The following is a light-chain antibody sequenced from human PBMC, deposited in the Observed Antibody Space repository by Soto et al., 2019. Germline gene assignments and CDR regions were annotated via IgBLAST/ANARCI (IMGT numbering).Light chain of an antibody. Sequence: IHMTHAPSTLSGSVLYRVTITFLSSQTISSWLSWYQQKPGKAPKLLIYDASDLETGVPSRFSGSGSGTGFTFTISSLQPEDFATYYCQQYESLPLTFGQGTRLEIK. CDR2: DAS. J-gene: IGKJ5*01. CDR3: QQYESLPLT. CDR1: QTISSW. V-gene: IGKV1-33*01.